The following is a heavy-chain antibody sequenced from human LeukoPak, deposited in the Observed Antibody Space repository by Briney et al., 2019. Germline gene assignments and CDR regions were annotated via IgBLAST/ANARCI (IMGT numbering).Heavy chain of an antibody. Sequence: GGSLRLSCVGSGFTFSNYEMNWVRQAPGKGLEWVSYISSTSGTRYYEDSVKGRFTFSRDNAKSSLYKQMNSLRAEDTAVYYCARDTYFGAGTYSDYWGQGALVTVSS. J-gene: IGHJ4*02. V-gene: IGHV3-48*03. CDR1: GFTFSNYE. CDR3: ARDTYFGAGTYSDY. D-gene: IGHD3-10*01. CDR2: ISSTSGTR.